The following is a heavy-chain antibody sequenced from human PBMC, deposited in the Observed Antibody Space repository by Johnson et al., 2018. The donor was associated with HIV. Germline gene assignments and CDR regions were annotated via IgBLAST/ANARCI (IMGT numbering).Heavy chain of an antibody. CDR3: ARVGANFDAFDI. CDR1: GFTFSSYA. J-gene: IGHJ3*02. D-gene: IGHD4/OR15-4a*01. CDR2: IGWNGLTI. V-gene: IGHV3-30-3*01. Sequence: QVQLVESGGGVVQPGRSLRLSCAASGFTFSSYAMHWVRQAPGKGLEWVAGIGWNGLTIGYVDSVKGRFTISRNAATNSLYLQMNSLRAEDTAVYYCARVGANFDAFDIWGQGTMVTVSS.